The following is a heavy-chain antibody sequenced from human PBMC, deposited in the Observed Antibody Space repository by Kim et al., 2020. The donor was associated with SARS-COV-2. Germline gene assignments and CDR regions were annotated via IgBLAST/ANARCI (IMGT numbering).Heavy chain of an antibody. CDR3: AKRSNSEEFFDY. V-gene: IGHV3-23*01. Sequence: ADSVKGRFTISKDQTKNTLYMQMDSLRAEDTAVYYCAKRSNSEEFFDYWGLGTLVTVSS. D-gene: IGHD1-20*01. J-gene: IGHJ4*02.